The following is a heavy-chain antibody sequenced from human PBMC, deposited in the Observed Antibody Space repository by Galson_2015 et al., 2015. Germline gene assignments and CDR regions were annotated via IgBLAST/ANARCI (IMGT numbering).Heavy chain of an antibody. J-gene: IGHJ5*02. CDR2: IIPIFGTA. CDR3: ARVKHSSGWYYWFDP. CDR1: GGTFSSYA. V-gene: IGHV1-69*13. Sequence: SVKVSCKASGGTFSSYAISWVRQAPGQGLEWMGGIIPIFGTANYAQKFQGRVMITADESTSTAYMELSSLRSEDTAVYYCARVKHSSGWYYWFDPWGQGTLVTVSS. D-gene: IGHD6-19*01.